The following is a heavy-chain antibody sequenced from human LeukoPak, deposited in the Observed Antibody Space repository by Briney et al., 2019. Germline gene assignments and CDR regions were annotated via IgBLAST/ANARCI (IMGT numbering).Heavy chain of an antibody. CDR2: ISSSSSYI. CDR1: GFTFSSYS. Sequence: GGSLRLSCAASGFTFSSYSMNWVRQAPGKGLEWVSSISSSSSYIYYADSLKGRFTISRDNAKNSLYLQMNSLRAEDTAVYYCARLGHGYNWDYFDYWGQGTLVTVSS. V-gene: IGHV3-21*01. CDR3: ARLGHGYNWDYFDY. J-gene: IGHJ4*02. D-gene: IGHD5-24*01.